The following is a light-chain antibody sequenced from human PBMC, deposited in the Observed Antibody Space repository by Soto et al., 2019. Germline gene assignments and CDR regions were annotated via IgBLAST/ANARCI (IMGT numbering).Light chain of an antibody. CDR2: GNT. Sequence: QTVVTQPPSVSGAPGQRVTISCTGSSSNIGAGYDVHWYQQLPGTAPKLLIYGNTNRPSGVPDRFSGSKSGTSASLAITGLQAEDEADYYCAASHDSRNGWVFGGGTKLTVL. J-gene: IGLJ3*02. V-gene: IGLV1-40*01. CDR3: AASHDSRNGWV. CDR1: SSNIGAGYD.